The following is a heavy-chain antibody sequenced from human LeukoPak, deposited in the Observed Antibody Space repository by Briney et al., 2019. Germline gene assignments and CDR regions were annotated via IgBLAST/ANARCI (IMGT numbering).Heavy chain of an antibody. CDR1: SDSMTSYF. D-gene: IGHD1-1*01. J-gene: IGHJ4*02. CDR2: VYHSGST. Sequence: PSETLSLTCSVSSDSMTSYFRSWIRQPPGKGLEWIGYVYHSGSTSYNPSLKSRVSISEDTSKNQFSLKLSSVTAADTAVYFCARANPNWNPPDYWGQGTLVTVSS. V-gene: IGHV4-59*08. CDR3: ARANPNWNPPDY.